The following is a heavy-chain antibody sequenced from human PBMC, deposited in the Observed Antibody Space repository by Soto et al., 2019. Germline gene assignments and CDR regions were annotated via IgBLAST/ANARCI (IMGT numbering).Heavy chain of an antibody. J-gene: IGHJ5*02. Sequence: ASVKVSCKASGGTFSSYTISWVRQAPGQGLEGMGRIIPILGIANYAQKFQGRVTITADKSTSTAYMELSSLRSEDTAVYYCARAFDQRVWFDHWGRRTLVTVSS. V-gene: IGHV1-69*02. D-gene: IGHD2-2*01. CDR1: GGTFSSYT. CDR2: IIPILGIA. CDR3: ARAFDQRVWFDH.